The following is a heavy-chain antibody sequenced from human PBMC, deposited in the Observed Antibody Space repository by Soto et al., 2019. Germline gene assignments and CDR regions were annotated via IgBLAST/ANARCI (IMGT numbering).Heavy chain of an antibody. Sequence: SETLSLTCTVSGASINSGGYYWSWIREHPGTGLEWIGNIYYTGSTYYNPSLNSRVTISLDTSKNQFSLWLSSVTAADTAVYSCATRDEWGNLLAYWGQGTLVTVSS. D-gene: IGHD7-27*01. CDR3: ATRDEWGNLLAY. CDR1: GASINSGGYY. J-gene: IGHJ4*02. CDR2: IYYTGST. V-gene: IGHV4-31*03.